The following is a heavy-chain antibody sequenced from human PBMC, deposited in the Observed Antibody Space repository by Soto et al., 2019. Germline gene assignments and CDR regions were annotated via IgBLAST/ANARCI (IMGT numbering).Heavy chain of an antibody. D-gene: IGHD3-10*01. V-gene: IGHV1-24*01. Sequence: ASVKVSCKASGVTFSSYAISWVRQAPGQGLEWMGGFDPEDGETIYAQKFQGRVTMTEDTSTDTAYMELSSLRSEDTAVYYCATDQVRGVTLFDYWGQGTLVTVSS. CDR1: GVTFSSYA. CDR2: FDPEDGET. J-gene: IGHJ4*02. CDR3: ATDQVRGVTLFDY.